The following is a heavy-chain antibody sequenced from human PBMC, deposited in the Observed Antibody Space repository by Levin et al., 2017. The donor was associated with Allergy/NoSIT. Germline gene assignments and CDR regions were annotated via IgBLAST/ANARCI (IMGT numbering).Heavy chain of an antibody. CDR2: IWYDGSNK. J-gene: IGHJ4*02. Sequence: GGSLRLSCAASGFTFSSYGMHWVRQAPGKGLEWVAVIWYDGSNKYYADSVKGRFTISRDNSKNTLYLQMNSLRAEDTAVYYCARDRSYYYDSSGIDYWGQGTLVTVSS. CDR1: GFTFSSYG. D-gene: IGHD3-22*01. CDR3: ARDRSYYYDSSGIDY. V-gene: IGHV3-33*01.